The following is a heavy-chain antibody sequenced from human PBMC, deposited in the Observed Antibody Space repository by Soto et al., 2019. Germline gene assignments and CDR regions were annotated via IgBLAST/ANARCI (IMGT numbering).Heavy chain of an antibody. CDR3: ARDRGDYYGMDV. Sequence: QVQLVESGGGVDQPGRSLRLSCAASGFTFSSYAMHWVRQAPGKGLEWVAVISYDGSNKYYADSVKGRFTISRDNSKSTLYLQMNSLRAEDTAVYYCARDRGDYYGMDVWGQGTTVTVSS. CDR2: ISYDGSNK. J-gene: IGHJ6*02. CDR1: GFTFSSYA. V-gene: IGHV3-30-3*01. D-gene: IGHD3-3*01.